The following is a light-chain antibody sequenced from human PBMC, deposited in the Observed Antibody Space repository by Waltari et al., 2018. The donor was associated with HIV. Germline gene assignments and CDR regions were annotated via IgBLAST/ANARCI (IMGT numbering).Light chain of an antibody. Sequence: QSALTQPASVSGSPGQSITLSCTGTSSDVGGSNYVSWYQQHPGKAPKLMIYEVSNRPSGVSNRFSGSKSGNTASLTISGLQAEDEADYYCSSYTSSSTLYVFGTGTKVTVL. V-gene: IGLV2-14*01. CDR3: SSYTSSSTLYV. CDR1: SSDVGGSNY. J-gene: IGLJ1*01. CDR2: EVS.